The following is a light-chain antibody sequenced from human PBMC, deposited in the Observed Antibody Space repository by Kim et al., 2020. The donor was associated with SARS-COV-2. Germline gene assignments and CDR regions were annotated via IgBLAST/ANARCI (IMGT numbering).Light chain of an antibody. CDR3: ISYTSSDTGV. V-gene: IGLV2-14*03. CDR1: SSDIGTYNY. Sequence: QLITISCTGTSSDIGTYNYGSWYQQPPGKVPKLIIFDVSNRPSGVSNRFAGSKSGNMASLTISGLQAEDEADYYCISYTSSDTGVFGGGTKVTVL. CDR2: DVS. J-gene: IGLJ2*01.